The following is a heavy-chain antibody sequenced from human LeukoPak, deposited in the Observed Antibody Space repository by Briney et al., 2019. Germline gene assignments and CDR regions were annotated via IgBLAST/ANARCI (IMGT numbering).Heavy chain of an antibody. CDR2: IYSGGST. J-gene: IGHJ4*02. CDR1: GFTVSSNY. D-gene: IGHD6-19*01. Sequence: GGSLRLSCAASGFTVSSNYMSWVRQAPGKGLEWVSVIYSGGSTYYADSVKGRFTISRDNSKNTLYLQMNSLRAEDTAVYYCAKGGFGSGWYYFDYWGQGTLVTVSS. CDR3: AKGGFGSGWYYFDY. V-gene: IGHV3-66*01.